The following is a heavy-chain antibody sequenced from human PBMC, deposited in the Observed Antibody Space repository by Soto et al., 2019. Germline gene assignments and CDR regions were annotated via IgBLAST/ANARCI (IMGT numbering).Heavy chain of an antibody. Sequence: SETLSLTCTVSGGSISSYYWSWIRQPPGKGLEWIGYIYYSGSTNYNPSPKSRVTISVDTSKNQFSLKLSSVTAADTAVYYCARFGADSSGWCADYWGQGTLVTVSS. J-gene: IGHJ4*02. CDR1: GGSISSYY. CDR3: ARFGADSSGWCADY. D-gene: IGHD6-19*01. CDR2: IYYSGST. V-gene: IGHV4-59*01.